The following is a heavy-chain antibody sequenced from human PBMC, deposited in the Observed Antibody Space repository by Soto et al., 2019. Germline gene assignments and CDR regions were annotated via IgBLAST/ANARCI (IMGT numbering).Heavy chain of an antibody. CDR1: GGTFNTYT. V-gene: IGHV1-69*02. D-gene: IGHD2-2*01. CDR2: IIPMLPVT. J-gene: IGHJ3*01. CDR3: STGSWSAETFDV. Sequence: QVHLIQSGAEVKKPGSSVKVSCKAAGGTFNTYTLFWVRQAPGHGLEWMGRIIPMLPVTNSAQKFQGRLTLTAHKSTGTAFMELTSLTSDDTAVYYCSTGSWSAETFDVWGQGTRVTVSS.